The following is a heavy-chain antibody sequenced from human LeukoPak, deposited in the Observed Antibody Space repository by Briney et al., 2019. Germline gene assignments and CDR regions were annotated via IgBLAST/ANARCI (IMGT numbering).Heavy chain of an antibody. CDR3: ARLYCGGDCQRGFDP. CDR1: GYSSTSYW. CDR2: ISPNDSDT. Sequence: GESLKISCKGSGYSSTSYWIGRVRQMPGKGLEWMGIISPNDSDTRYSPSFQGQVTISADKSVYTAYLQWSSLRASDTAMYYCARLYCGGDCQRGFDPWGQGTLVTVSS. J-gene: IGHJ5*02. D-gene: IGHD2-21*02. V-gene: IGHV5-51*01.